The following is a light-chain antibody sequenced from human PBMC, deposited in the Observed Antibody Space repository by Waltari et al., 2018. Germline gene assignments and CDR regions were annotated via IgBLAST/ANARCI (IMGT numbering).Light chain of an antibody. V-gene: IGKV1-5*03. CDR3: QQYNSYFRA. CDR1: QRVSNW. Sequence: DIQLTQSPSTLAASVGDSVTIPCRASQRVSNWLAWYPQKPGKAPKVLISKASTLESGVPPRFSGSGYGTEFTLTISSLQPDDFATYYCQQYNSYFRAFGQGTKVEIK. CDR2: KAS. J-gene: IGKJ1*01.